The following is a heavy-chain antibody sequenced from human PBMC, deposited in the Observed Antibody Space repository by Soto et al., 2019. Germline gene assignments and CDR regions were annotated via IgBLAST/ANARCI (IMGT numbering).Heavy chain of an antibody. J-gene: IGHJ4*02. CDR1: GFTFSSFW. V-gene: IGHV3-7*01. Sequence: GGSLRLSCAASGFTFSSFWMDWVRQPPGKGLEWVANISPDGSEKHYVDSVKGRFTISRDNARNSLYLQMRSLTAEDSALYYCSRSLNSWGQGTRVTVSS. CDR2: ISPDGSEK. CDR3: SRSLNS.